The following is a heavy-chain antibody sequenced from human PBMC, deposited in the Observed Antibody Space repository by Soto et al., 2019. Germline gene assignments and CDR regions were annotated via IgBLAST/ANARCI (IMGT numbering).Heavy chain of an antibody. CDR2: IYYSGST. CDR3: ARASYSGYEDYYYYYMDV. D-gene: IGHD5-12*01. CDR1: GGSISSYY. J-gene: IGHJ6*03. Sequence: SETLSLTCTVSGGSISSYYWSWIRQPPGKGLEWIGYIYYSGSTNYNPPLKSRVTISVDTSKNQFSLKLSSVTAADTAVYYCARASYSGYEDYYYYYMDVWGKGTTVTVSS. V-gene: IGHV4-59*01.